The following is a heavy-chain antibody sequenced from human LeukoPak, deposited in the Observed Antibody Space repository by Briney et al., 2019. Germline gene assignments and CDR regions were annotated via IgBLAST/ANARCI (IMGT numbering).Heavy chain of an antibody. Sequence: PGRSLRLSCAASGFTFDDYAMHWVRQAPGKGLEWVSGISWNSGSIGYADSVKGRFTISRDNAKNSLYLRMNSLRAEDTALYYCAKDTHYYDSSGSAAFDIWGQGTMVTVSS. CDR1: GFTFDDYA. J-gene: IGHJ3*02. CDR2: ISWNSGSI. V-gene: IGHV3-9*01. CDR3: AKDTHYYDSSGSAAFDI. D-gene: IGHD3-22*01.